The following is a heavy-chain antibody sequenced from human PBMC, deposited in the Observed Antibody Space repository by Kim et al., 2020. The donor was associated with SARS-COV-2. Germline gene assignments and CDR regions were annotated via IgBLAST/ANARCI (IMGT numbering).Heavy chain of an antibody. D-gene: IGHD3-10*01. Sequence: GSLRLSCAASGFTFDDYGMSWVRQAPGKGLEWVSGINRNSGSTGYGDSVKGRFTISRDNAKSSLYLQMNSLRPDDTALYYCVRGYVGGPFNCWGQGTLVTVSS. CDR2: INRNSGST. J-gene: IGHJ4*02. CDR3: VRGYVGGPFNC. V-gene: IGHV3-20*04. CDR1: GFTFDDYG.